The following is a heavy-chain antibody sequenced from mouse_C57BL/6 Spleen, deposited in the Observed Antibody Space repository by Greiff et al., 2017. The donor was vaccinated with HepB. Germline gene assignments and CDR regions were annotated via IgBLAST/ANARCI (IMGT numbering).Heavy chain of an antibody. D-gene: IGHD2-1*01. CDR3: AREGGNYVRYFDY. Sequence: DVKLQESGPGLVKPSQSLSLTCSVTGYSITSGYYWNWIRQFPGNKLEWMGYISYDGSNNYNPSLKNRISITRDTSKNQFFLKLNSVTTEDTATYYCAREGGNYVRYFDYWGQGTTLTVSS. CDR1: GYSITSGYY. J-gene: IGHJ2*01. V-gene: IGHV3-6*01. CDR2: ISYDGSN.